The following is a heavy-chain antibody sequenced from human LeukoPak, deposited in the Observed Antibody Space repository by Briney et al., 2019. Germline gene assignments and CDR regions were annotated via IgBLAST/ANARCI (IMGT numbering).Heavy chain of an antibody. Sequence: GGSLRLSCAASGFTFTSYGMHWVRQAPGKGLEWVAVVSYDGSNKYYADSVKGRFTISRDNSKNTMSLQMNSLSAEDTALYYSAKDVARGGIKGSFDYRGQGTLVTVSS. CDR3: AKDVARGGIKGSFDY. CDR1: GFTFTSYG. D-gene: IGHD3-16*01. V-gene: IGHV3-30*18. CDR2: VSYDGSNK. J-gene: IGHJ4*02.